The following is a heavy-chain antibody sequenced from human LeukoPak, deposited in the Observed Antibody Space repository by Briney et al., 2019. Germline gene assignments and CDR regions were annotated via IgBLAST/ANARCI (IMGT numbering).Heavy chain of an antibody. Sequence: APVKVSCKASGYTFTGYYMHWVRQAPGQGLEWMGWINPNSGGTNYAQKFQGRVTMTRDTSISTAYMELRSLRSDDTAVYYCAGYSGSYGYAFDIWGQGTMVTVSS. J-gene: IGHJ3*02. CDR3: AGYSGSYGYAFDI. CDR2: INPNSGGT. V-gene: IGHV1-2*02. D-gene: IGHD1-26*01. CDR1: GYTFTGYY.